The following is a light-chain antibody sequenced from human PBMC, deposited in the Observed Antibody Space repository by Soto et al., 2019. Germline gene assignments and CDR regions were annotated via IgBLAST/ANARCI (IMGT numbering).Light chain of an antibody. Sequence: IQMTQSPSSLSASVGDRVTITCRASQSIINWLAWYQQKPGKPPKLLISDASSLQSGVPSSFSGSGSGTEFTLTISSLQPDDFATYYCQHYNSYSGTFGGGTKVDIK. V-gene: IGKV1-5*01. CDR2: DAS. J-gene: IGKJ4*01. CDR1: QSIINW. CDR3: QHYNSYSGT.